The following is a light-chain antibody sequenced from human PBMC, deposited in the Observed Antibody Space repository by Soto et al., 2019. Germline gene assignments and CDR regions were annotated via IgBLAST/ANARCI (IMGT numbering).Light chain of an antibody. CDR1: QSSSSW. J-gene: IGKJ2*01. Sequence: DIQMTQSPSTLSASVGDRVTITCRASQSSSSWLAWYQQKRGKAPQLLIYDASRLESGVPSRFSGSGSGTEFTLTISSLQPDDFATYYCQQYTSYLYTFGQGTKLEIK. V-gene: IGKV1-5*01. CDR3: QQYTSYLYT. CDR2: DAS.